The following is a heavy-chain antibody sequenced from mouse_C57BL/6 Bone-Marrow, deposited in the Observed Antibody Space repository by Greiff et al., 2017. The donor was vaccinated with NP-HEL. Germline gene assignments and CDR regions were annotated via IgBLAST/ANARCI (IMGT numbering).Heavy chain of an antibody. V-gene: IGHV1-81*01. CDR3: AAQAT. Sequence: QVQLKQSGAELARPGASVKLSCKASGYTFTSYGISWVKQRPGQGLEWIGEIYPRSGNTYYNEKFKGKATLTADKSSSTAYMELRSLTSEDSAVYFCAAQATGGQGTTLTVSA. CDR1: GYTFTSYG. CDR2: IYPRSGNT. J-gene: IGHJ2*01. D-gene: IGHD3-2*02.